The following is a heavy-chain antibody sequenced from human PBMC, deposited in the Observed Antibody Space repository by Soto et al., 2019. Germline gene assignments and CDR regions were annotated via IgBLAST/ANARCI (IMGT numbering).Heavy chain of an antibody. D-gene: IGHD5-12*01. CDR3: ARGSYSGYGLDYYYHYMDV. V-gene: IGHV3-11*01. Sequence: QVLLVESGGGLVKPGGSLRLSCAASGFTFRDYYMNWIRQAPRKGLEWVSSISSSDSTIYYADSVKGRFTISRDNAKSSLFLQMNSLRAEDTAVYYCARGSYSGYGLDYYYHYMDVWGKGTTVTVSS. J-gene: IGHJ6*03. CDR1: GFTFRDYY. CDR2: ISSSDSTI.